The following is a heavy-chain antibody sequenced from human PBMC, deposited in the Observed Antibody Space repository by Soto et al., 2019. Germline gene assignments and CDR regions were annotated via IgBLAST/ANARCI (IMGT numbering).Heavy chain of an antibody. CDR3: ARMSATGTRRFDP. CDR1: GGSINRGAYY. Sequence: QVQLHESGPGLVKPSQTLSLTCTVSGGSINRGAYYWSWVRQHPGKGLEWIGAISYRGTTYYNPSLQSLITMSVDTSKTQLSVKLSSVTAADTAVYYCARMSATGTRRFDPWGPGTLVTVSS. V-gene: IGHV4-31*01. CDR2: ISYRGTT. D-gene: IGHD1-1*01. J-gene: IGHJ5*02.